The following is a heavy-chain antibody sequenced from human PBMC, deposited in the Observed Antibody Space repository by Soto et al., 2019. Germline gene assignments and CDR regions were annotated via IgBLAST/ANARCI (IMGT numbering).Heavy chain of an antibody. J-gene: IGHJ3*02. D-gene: IGHD6-19*01. V-gene: IGHV3-33*01. Sequence: QVQLVESGGGVVQPGRSLRLSCAASGFTFSSYGMHWVRQAPGKGLEWVAVIWYDGSNKYYADSVKGRFTISRDNSKNTLYLQMNSLRAEDTAVYSCAREFGWLARGAFDIWGQGTMVTVSS. CDR1: GFTFSSYG. CDR2: IWYDGSNK. CDR3: AREFGWLARGAFDI.